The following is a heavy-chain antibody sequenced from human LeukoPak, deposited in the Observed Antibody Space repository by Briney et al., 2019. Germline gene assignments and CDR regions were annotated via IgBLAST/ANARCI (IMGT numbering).Heavy chain of an antibody. Sequence: SETLSLTCTVSGGSISSYYWSWIRQPPGKGLEWIGYIYYSGSTNYNPSLKSRVTISVDTSKNQFSLKLSSVTAADTAVYYCASDYDILTGYYSGGIFDYWGQGTLVTVSS. V-gene: IGHV4-59*12. J-gene: IGHJ4*02. CDR2: IYYSGST. CDR1: GGSISSYY. D-gene: IGHD3-9*01. CDR3: ASDYDILTGYYSGGIFDY.